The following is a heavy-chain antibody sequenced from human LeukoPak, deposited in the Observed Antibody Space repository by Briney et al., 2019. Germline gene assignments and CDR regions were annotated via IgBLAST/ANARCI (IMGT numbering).Heavy chain of an antibody. Sequence: SETLSLTCTVSGGSISSSSYYWSWLRQPAGKGLEWIGRIYTSGSTNYNPSLKSRVTISVDTSKNQFSLKLSSVTAADTAVYYCASSGSYPYYFDYWGQGTLVTVSS. CDR2: IYTSGST. CDR3: ASSGSYPYYFDY. J-gene: IGHJ4*02. CDR1: GGSISSSSYY. V-gene: IGHV4-61*02. D-gene: IGHD1-26*01.